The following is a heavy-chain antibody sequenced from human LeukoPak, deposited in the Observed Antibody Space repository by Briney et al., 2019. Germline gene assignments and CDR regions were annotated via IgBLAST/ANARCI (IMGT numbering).Heavy chain of an antibody. CDR1: GGSITSDC. J-gene: IGHJ4*02. V-gene: IGHV4-4*07. D-gene: IGHD6-25*01. CDR3: AREKSVSGWHADS. CDR2: IYSSGAS. Sequence: SETLSLTCTVSGGSITSDCWSWIRQPRGKGLEWIGRIYSSGASDINPSFQSRVTISVDTPKNQVFLTLTSVTAADTAVYFCAREKSVSGWHADSWGQGTLVTVS.